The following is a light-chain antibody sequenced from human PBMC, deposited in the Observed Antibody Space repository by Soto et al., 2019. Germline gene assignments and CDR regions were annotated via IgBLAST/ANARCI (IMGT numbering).Light chain of an antibody. CDR1: HSLSSW. V-gene: IGKV1-5*03. J-gene: IGKJ1*01. CDR2: KAS. CDR3: QQYNSYPWT. Sequence: DIQMTQSPSTLSASVGDRVTITCRASHSLSSWLAWYQQQPGKAPKLRIYKASSLESGVPSSFSGSGSGTEFTLTIRSLQPDDFATYYCQQYNSYPWTFGQGTKVEIQ.